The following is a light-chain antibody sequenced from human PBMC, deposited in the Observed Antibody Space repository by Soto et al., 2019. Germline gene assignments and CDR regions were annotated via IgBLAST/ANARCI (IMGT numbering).Light chain of an antibody. V-gene: IGLV2-14*03. CDR2: DVS. CDR3: SSYTFSSTQV. J-gene: IGLJ1*01. Sequence: QSVLTQPASVSGSPGQSITISCTGTSSDIGGYNYVSWFQQHPGKAPKLMIFDVSNRPSGVSNRFSGSKSGNTASLTISGLQAEDEADYYCSSYTFSSTQVFGSGTKVTVL. CDR1: SSDIGGYNY.